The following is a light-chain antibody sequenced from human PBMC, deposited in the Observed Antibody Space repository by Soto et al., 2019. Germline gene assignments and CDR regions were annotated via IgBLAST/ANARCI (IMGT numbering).Light chain of an antibody. Sequence: QSALTQPASVSGSPGQSITISCTGTSSDVGGYNYVSWYQQHPGKAPKLMIYDVSNRPSGVSNRFSGSKSGNTASLTISGLQAEDEADYYCSSYTSGSTYVVFGGGPKLTVL. CDR3: SSYTSGSTYVV. CDR1: SSDVGGYNY. V-gene: IGLV2-14*01. J-gene: IGLJ2*01. CDR2: DVS.